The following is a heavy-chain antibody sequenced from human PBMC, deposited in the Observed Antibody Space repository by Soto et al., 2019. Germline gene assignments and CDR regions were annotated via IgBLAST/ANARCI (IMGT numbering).Heavy chain of an antibody. V-gene: IGHV1-3*01. Sequence: GASVKVSCKASGYTFTSYAMHWVRQAPGQRLEWMGWINAGNGNTKYSQKFQGRVTITRDTSASTAYMELSSLRSEDTAVYYGASSYSGSGSYYNLYYYGMDVWGQGTTVTVPS. CDR3: ASSYSGSGSYYNLYYYGMDV. CDR2: INAGNGNT. D-gene: IGHD3-10*01. CDR1: GYTFTSYA. J-gene: IGHJ6*02.